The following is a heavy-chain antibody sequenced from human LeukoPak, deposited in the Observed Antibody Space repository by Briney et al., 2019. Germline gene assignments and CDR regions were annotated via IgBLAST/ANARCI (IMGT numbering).Heavy chain of an antibody. CDR2: IIPIFGAA. J-gene: IGHJ4*02. D-gene: IGHD6-13*01. CDR1: GGTFSSYA. CDR3: AREVGIAAAGYFDS. V-gene: IGHV1-69*05. Sequence: ASVKVSCKASGGTFSSYAISWVRQAPGQGLEWMGGIIPIFGAANYAQKFQGRVTITTDESTSTAYMELSSLRSDDTAVYYCAREVGIAAAGYFDSWGQGTLVTVSS.